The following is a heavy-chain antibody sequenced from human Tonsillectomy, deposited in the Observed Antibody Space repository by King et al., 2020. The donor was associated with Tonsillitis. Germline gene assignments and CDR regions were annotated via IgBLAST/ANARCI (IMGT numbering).Heavy chain of an antibody. D-gene: IGHD7-27*01. CDR1: GFTFSSFG. Sequence: VQLVESGGGVVQPGGSHRLSCAASGFTFSSFGMHWVRQAPGKGLEWVAFIRYDETREYYAGSVKGRFTISRDNSKNTLYLQMNSLRTEDTALYYCAKDVGTATGGFHPWGQGTLVTVSS. J-gene: IGHJ5*02. V-gene: IGHV3-30*02. CDR2: IRYDETRE. CDR3: AKDVGTATGGFHP.